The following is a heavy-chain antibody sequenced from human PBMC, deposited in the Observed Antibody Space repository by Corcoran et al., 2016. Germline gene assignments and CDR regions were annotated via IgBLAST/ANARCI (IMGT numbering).Heavy chain of an antibody. J-gene: IGHJ3*02. V-gene: IGHV1-69*06. CDR1: GGTFSSYA. D-gene: IGHD2-15*01. CDR2: IIPIFGTA. CDR3: AVAVPTGGADLGAFDI. Sequence: QVQLVQSGAEVKKPGSSVKVSCKASGGTFSSYAISWVRQAPGQGLEWMGGIIPIFGTANYAQKFQGRVTITADKSTSTAYMELSSLRSEDTAVYYCAVAVPTGGADLGAFDIWGQGTMVTVSS.